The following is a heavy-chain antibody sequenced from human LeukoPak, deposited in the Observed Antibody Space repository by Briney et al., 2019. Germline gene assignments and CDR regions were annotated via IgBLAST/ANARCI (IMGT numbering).Heavy chain of an antibody. J-gene: IGHJ3*02. D-gene: IGHD3-22*01. CDR3: ARSPSAHRLYYGSSGGAFDI. CDR2: IYYSGST. V-gene: IGHV4-59*08. Sequence: PSETLSLTCTVSGGSISSYYWSWIRQPPGKGLEWIGYIYYSGSTNYNPSLKSRVTISVDTSKNQFSLKLSSVTAADTAVYYCARSPSAHRLYYGSSGGAFDIWGQGTMVTVSS. CDR1: GGSISSYY.